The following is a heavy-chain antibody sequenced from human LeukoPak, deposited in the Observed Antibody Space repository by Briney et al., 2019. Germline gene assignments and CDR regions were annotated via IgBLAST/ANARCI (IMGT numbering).Heavy chain of an antibody. CDR3: AKDGGTSYWYFDL. V-gene: IGHV3-30*02. CDR1: GFTFSSYG. Sequence: GGSLRLSCAASGFTFSSYGMHWVRQAPGKGLEWVAVILYDGRNKYYADSVKGRFTISRDNSKNTLYLQMNSLRAEDTAVYYCAKDGGTSYWYFDLWGRGTLVTVSS. J-gene: IGHJ2*01. CDR2: ILYDGRNK. D-gene: IGHD2-15*01.